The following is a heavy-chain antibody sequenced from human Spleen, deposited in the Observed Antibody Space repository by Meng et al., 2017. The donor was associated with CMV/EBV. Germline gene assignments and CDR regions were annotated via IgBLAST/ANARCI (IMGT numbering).Heavy chain of an antibody. CDR3: ARDLRSLTSIAVGFDP. V-gene: IGHV3-30*02. CDR1: GFTFSSYG. D-gene: IGHD6-19*01. J-gene: IGHJ5*02. CDR2: IRYDGSNK. Sequence: LSLTCAASGFTFSSYGMHWVRQAPGKGLEWVAFIRYDGSNKYYADSVKGRFTISRDNSKNTLYLQMNSLRAEDTAVYYCARDLRSLTSIAVGFDPWGQGTLVTVSS.